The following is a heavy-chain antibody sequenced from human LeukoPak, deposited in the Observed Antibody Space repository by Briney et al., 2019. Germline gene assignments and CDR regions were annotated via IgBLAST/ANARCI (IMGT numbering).Heavy chain of an antibody. CDR2: IIPIFGTA. Sequence: GASVKVSCKASGGTFSSYAISWVRQAPGQGLEWMGGIIPIFGTANYAQKFQGRVTITADESTSTAYMELSSLRSEDTAVYYCASLGIAAAGTYFYYMDVWGKGTTVTISS. CDR3: ASLGIAAAGTYFYYMDV. J-gene: IGHJ6*03. CDR1: GGTFSSYA. D-gene: IGHD6-13*01. V-gene: IGHV1-69*13.